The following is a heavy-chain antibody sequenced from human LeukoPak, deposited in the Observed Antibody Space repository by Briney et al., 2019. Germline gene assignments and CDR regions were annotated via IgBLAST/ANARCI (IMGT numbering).Heavy chain of an antibody. CDR3: ARRSGIAVAGAFDY. D-gene: IGHD6-19*01. CDR1: GFPFSSYE. J-gene: IGHJ4*02. Sequence: GSLRLSCAASGFPFSSYEMNWVRQAPGEGLGWVSGFSGSGGSTYYADSVKGRFTISRDNSKITLYLQMNSLRAEDTAVYYCARRSGIAVAGAFDYWAQGTLVTVSS. CDR2: FSGSGGST. V-gene: IGHV3-23*01.